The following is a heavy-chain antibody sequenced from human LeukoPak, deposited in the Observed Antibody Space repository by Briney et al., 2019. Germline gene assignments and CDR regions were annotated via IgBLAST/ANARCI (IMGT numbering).Heavy chain of an antibody. J-gene: IGHJ4*02. CDR2: IYHSGHT. D-gene: IGHD6-13*01. CDR3: ARGVYIAAAQYGY. V-gene: IGHV4-59*02. CDR1: GASVSSDY. Sequence: SETLSLTCTVSGASVSSDYWSWIRQSPGKGLEWIGYIYHSGHTMSNPSLKSRVTISVDTSKNQFSLKLSSVTAADTAVYYCARGVYIAAAQYGYWGQGTLVTVSS.